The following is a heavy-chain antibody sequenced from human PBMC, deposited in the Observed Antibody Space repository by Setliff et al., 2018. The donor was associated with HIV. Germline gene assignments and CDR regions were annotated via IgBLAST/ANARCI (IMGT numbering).Heavy chain of an antibody. D-gene: IGHD3-10*01. CDR3: ARVKSIKTTLVRLWPRFDL. Sequence: PSETLSLTCAVYTESLTRYDWAWIRQSPEKGLEWIGEIDDSGSIIYNPSLQSRVTMSVDTSKNQFSLKVRSLTAADTGLYCCARVKSIKTTLVRLWPRFDLWGQGTQVTVSS. CDR1: TESLTRYD. CDR2: IDDSGSI. J-gene: IGHJ5*02. V-gene: IGHV4-34*01.